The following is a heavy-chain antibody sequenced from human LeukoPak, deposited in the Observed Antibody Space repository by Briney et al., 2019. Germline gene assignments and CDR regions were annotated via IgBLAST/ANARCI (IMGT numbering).Heavy chain of an antibody. J-gene: IGHJ4*02. Sequence: PSETLSLTCAVSGYSISSGYYWGWIRQPPGKGVEWIGSIYPSGSTYYNPSLKSRVTISVDTSKNQFSLKLSSVTAADTAVYYCAGARVGATSGLDYWGQGTLVTVSS. CDR3: AGARVGATSGLDY. CDR1: GYSISSGYY. V-gene: IGHV4-38-2*01. D-gene: IGHD1-26*01. CDR2: IYPSGST.